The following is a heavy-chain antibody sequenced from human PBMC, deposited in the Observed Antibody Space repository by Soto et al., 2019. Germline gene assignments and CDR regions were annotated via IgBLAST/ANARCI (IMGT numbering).Heavy chain of an antibody. Sequence: QVQLQESGPGLVKPSQTLSLTCTVSGGSISSGDYYWSWIRQPPGKGLEWIGYIYYSGSTYYNRSLKRRVTISVDTSKNQFSLKLSSVTAADTAVYYCARGDYYDSSGYSSYFDYWGQGTLVTVSS. CDR1: GGSISSGDYY. V-gene: IGHV4-30-4*01. CDR3: ARGDYYDSSGYSSYFDY. CDR2: IYYSGST. D-gene: IGHD3-22*01. J-gene: IGHJ4*02.